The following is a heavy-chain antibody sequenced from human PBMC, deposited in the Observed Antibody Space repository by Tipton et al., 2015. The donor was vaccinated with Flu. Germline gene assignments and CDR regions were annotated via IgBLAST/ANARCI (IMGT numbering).Heavy chain of an antibody. CDR1: GFTFSSYA. D-gene: IGHD1-26*01. J-gene: IGHJ4*02. CDR2: ISYDGSNK. CDR3: AGLRTSIVGATRDWVY. Sequence: QLVQSGGGVVQPGRSLRLSCAASGFTFSSYAMHWVRQAPGKGLEWVAVISYDGSNKYYADSVKGRFTISRDNSKNTLYLQMNSLRAEDTAVYYCAGLRTSIVGATRDWVYWGQGTLVTVSS. V-gene: IGHV3-30*07.